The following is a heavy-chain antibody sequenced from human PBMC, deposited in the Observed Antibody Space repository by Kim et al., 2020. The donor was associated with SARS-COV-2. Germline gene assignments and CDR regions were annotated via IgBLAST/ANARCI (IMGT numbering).Heavy chain of an antibody. CDR2: ISGYNGNT. CDR3: ARDYRFNWNYKPPLDY. V-gene: IGHV1-18*04. Sequence: ASVKVSCKASGYTFTSCGISWVRQAPGQGLEWMGWISGYNGNTNYAQKFQGRVTMTTDTSTSTAYMELRSLRSDDTAVYYCARDYRFNWNYKPPLDYWGQGTLVTVSS. D-gene: IGHD1-7*01. J-gene: IGHJ4*02. CDR1: GYTFTSCG.